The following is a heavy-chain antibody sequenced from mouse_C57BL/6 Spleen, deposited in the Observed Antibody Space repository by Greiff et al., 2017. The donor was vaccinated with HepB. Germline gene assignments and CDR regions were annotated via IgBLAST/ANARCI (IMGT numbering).Heavy chain of an antibody. Sequence: VQLKEPGAELVKPGASVKMSCKASGYTFTSYWITWVKQRPIQGLEWIGNIYPGSGSTNYNEKFKTKTTLTVDTSSSTAYMQLSSLTYEDSAVYYCAREGHFDYWGKGTTLTVSS. CDR2: IYPGSGST. J-gene: IGHJ2*01. V-gene: IGHV1-55*01. CDR3: AREGHFDY. CDR1: GYTFTSYW.